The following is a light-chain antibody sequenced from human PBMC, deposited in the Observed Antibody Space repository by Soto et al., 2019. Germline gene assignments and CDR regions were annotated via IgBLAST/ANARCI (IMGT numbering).Light chain of an antibody. CDR2: DAS. CDR3: QQRSTWPRIT. CDR1: QSVQSY. V-gene: IGKV3-11*01. Sequence: EIVLTQSPATLSLSPGERATLSCRASQSVQSYLAWYQQKPGQAPRLLIYDASNRATGIPARFSGSGSGTDFTLTVSSLEPEDFAIYYCQQRSTWPRITFGQETRLEIK. J-gene: IGKJ5*01.